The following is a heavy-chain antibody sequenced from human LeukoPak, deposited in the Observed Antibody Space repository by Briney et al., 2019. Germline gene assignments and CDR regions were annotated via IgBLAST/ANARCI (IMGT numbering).Heavy chain of an antibody. J-gene: IGHJ4*02. CDR1: GFTVSSNY. Sequence: PGGSLRLSCAASGFTVSSNYMSWVRQAPGKGLEWASVIYSGGSTYYADSVKGRFTISRDNSKNTLYLQMNSLRAEDTAVYYCARDVRYCSGGSCYTYSGYWGQGTLVTVSS. D-gene: IGHD2-15*01. CDR2: IYSGGST. CDR3: ARDVRYCSGGSCYTYSGY. V-gene: IGHV3-66*01.